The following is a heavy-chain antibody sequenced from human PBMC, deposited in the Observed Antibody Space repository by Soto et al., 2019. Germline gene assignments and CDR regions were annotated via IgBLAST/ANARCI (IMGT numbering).Heavy chain of an antibody. CDR2: ISSSNSYI. CDR3: ARAYRLGYGSSTSCSGGEYYGMDV. CDR1: GFTFSSYS. V-gene: IGHV3-21*01. Sequence: PWGALRLSCAASGFTFSSYSMNWVRQAPGKGLEWVSSISSSNSYIYYADSVKGRFTIPRDNAKNPPYLPINRLRAEDTAVYYCARAYRLGYGSSTSCSGGEYYGMDVWGQGTTVTVSS. J-gene: IGHJ6*02. D-gene: IGHD2-2*01.